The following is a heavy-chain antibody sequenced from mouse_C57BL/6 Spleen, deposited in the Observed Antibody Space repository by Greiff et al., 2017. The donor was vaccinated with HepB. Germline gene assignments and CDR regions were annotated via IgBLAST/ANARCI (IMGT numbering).Heavy chain of an antibody. CDR3: ARMRNYESAVDY. CDR1: GFTFSDYG. V-gene: IGHV5-17*01. J-gene: IGHJ4*01. D-gene: IGHD1-1*01. CDR2: ISSGSSTI. Sequence: EVKLMESGGGLVKPGGFLKLSCAASGFTFSDYGMHWVRQAPEKGLEWVAYISSGSSTIYYADTVKGRFTISRDNAKNSLFLQMTSLRSEDTAMYYCARMRNYESAVDYWGQGASVTVSS.